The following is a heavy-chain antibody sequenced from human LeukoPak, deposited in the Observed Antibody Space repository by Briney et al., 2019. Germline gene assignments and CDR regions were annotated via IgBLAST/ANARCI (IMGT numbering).Heavy chain of an antibody. V-gene: IGHV7-4-1*02. CDR3: ALEGSSSWYGFGAFDI. J-gene: IGHJ3*02. Sequence: GASVKVSCKASGYTFTSYAMNWVRQAPGQGLEWMGWINTNTGNPTYAQGFTGRFVFSLDTSVSTAYLQISSLKAEDTAVYYCALEGSSSWYGFGAFDIWGQGTMVTVSS. CDR2: INTNTGNP. CDR1: GYTFTSYA. D-gene: IGHD6-13*01.